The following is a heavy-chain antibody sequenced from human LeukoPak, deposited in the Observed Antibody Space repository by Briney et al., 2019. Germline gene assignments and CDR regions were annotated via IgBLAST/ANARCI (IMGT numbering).Heavy chain of an antibody. CDR3: ARGYTHGSGSYCSDY. V-gene: IGHV4-34*01. D-gene: IGHD3-10*01. J-gene: IGHJ4*02. CDR2: INHSGST. CDR1: GGSFSGYY. Sequence: PSETLSLTCAVYGGSFSGYYWSWIRQPPGKGLEWIGEINHSGSTNYNPSLKSRVTISVDTSKNQFSLKLSSVTAADTAVYYCARGYTHGSGSYCSDYWGQGTLVTVSS.